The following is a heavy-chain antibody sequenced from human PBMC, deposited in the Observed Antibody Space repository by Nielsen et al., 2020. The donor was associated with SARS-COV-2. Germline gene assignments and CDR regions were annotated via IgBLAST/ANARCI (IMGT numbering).Heavy chain of an antibody. Sequence: SETLSLTCTVSGGSISSYYWSWIRQPPGKGLEWIGYIYYSGSTYYNPSLKSRVTISVDTSKNQFSLKLSSVTAADTAVYYCARYTLTGRSFDYWGQGTLVTVSS. CDR3: ARYTLTGRSFDY. V-gene: IGHV4-59*13. CDR2: IYYSGST. J-gene: IGHJ4*02. CDR1: GGSISSYY. D-gene: IGHD3-9*01.